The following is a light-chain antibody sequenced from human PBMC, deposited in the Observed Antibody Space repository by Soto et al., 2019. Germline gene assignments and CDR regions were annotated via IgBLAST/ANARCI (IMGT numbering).Light chain of an antibody. CDR1: QRLSSW. V-gene: IGKV1-5*01. Sequence: DIQMTQSPSILSASVGDRVIITCRASQRLSSWLAWYQQKPGQAPKLLIFDTSNLASGVPSRFSGSGSGTEFTLTITTLQPEDFATYYCQQSYSAPTTFGGGTKVDIK. CDR2: DTS. J-gene: IGKJ4*01. CDR3: QQSYSAPTT.